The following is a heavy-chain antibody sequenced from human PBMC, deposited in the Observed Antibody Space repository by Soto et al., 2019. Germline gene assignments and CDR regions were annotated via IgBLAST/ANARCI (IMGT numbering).Heavy chain of an antibody. CDR2: IWYDGSNK. J-gene: IGHJ4*01. CDR3: ARDPIAAAGNYFDY. D-gene: IGHD6-13*01. V-gene: IGHV3-33*08. CDR1: GFTFSSYG. Sequence: GGSLRLSCAASGFTFSSYGMHWVRQAPGKGLEWVAVIWYDGSNKYYADSVKGRFTISRDNSKNTLYLQMNSLRAEDTAVYYCARDPIAAAGNYFDYWGQEPWSPSPQ.